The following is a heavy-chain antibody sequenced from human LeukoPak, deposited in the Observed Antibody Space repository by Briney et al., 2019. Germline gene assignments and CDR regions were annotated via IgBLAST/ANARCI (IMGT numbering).Heavy chain of an antibody. CDR2: IIHILWTS. J-gene: IGHJ3*02. CDR1: AGHSRTEA. V-gene: IGHV1-69*05. CDR3: ARTYYYDTQGAFDI. Sequence: VQVSCHASAGHSRTEAISWVRQATGQGREWMGRIIHILWTSNYAQKFQGRVTITTEESTSTAYMELSSLRSEDAAVYYCARTYYYDTQGAFDIWGQGTMVTVSS. D-gene: IGHD3-22*01.